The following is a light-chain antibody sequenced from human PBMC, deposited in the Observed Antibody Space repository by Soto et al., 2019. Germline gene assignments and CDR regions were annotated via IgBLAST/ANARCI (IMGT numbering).Light chain of an antibody. CDR1: SSKIGSNT. CDR2: SYN. V-gene: IGLV1-44*01. CDR3: AAWDDRLNGTSYV. J-gene: IGLJ1*01. Sequence: QSALTQPPSASGTPGQRVTISCSGSSSKIGSNTVNSYQQLPGTAPKLLIYSYNHRPSGVPDLFSGSKSGTSASLAISGLQSEDEADYDCAAWDDRLNGTSYVFGTETNVTGL.